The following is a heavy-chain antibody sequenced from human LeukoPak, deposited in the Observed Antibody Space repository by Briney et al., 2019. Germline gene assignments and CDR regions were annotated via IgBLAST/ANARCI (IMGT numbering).Heavy chain of an antibody. CDR3: AAGDYGDYLFDY. J-gene: IGHJ4*02. CDR2: IYYSGRT. CDR1: GGSISSSSYY. Sequence: SETLSLTCTVSGGSISSSSYYWGWIRQPPGKGLEWIGSIYYSGRTYYNPSLKSRVTISVDTSKNQFSLKLSSVTAADTAVYYCAAGDYGDYLFDYWGQGTLVTVSS. V-gene: IGHV4-39*01. D-gene: IGHD4-17*01.